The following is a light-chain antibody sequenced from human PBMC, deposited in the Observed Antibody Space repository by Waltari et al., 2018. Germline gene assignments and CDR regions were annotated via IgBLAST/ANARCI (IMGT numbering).Light chain of an antibody. V-gene: IGKV1-33*01. J-gene: IGKJ4*01. CDR3: QQFANLPLT. Sequence: DIQMTQSPSSLSASVGERVTITCQASQNIRKNLNWFHQKPGKAPNVLLFDASNSQAAVPSRFSGSGSGTDFAFTIGSLQPEDIGTYYCQQFANLPLTFGGGTRVEIK. CDR1: QNIRKN. CDR2: DAS.